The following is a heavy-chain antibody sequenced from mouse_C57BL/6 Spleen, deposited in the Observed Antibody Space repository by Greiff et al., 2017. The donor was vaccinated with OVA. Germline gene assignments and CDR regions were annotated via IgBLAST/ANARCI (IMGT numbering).Heavy chain of an antibody. D-gene: IGHD4-1*01. CDR3: AREGNWDLFAY. CDR2: INPSSGYT. J-gene: IGHJ3*01. CDR1: GYIFTSYT. Sequence: VQLVESGAELARPGASVKMSCKASGYIFTSYTMHWVKQRPGQGLEWIGYINPSSGYTKYNQKFKDKATLTADKSSSTAYMQLSSLTSEDSAVYYCAREGNWDLFAYWGQGTLVTVSA. V-gene: IGHV1-4*01.